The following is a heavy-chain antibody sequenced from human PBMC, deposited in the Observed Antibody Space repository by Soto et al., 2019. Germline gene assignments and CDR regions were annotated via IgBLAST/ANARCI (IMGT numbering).Heavy chain of an antibody. Sequence: EVQLVESGGGLVQPGGSLRLSCAASGFTFSSYSMNWVRQAPGKGLEWVSYISSSSSTIYYADSVKGRFTISRDNAKNSLYLHMNSLRDEDTAVYYCASLFYFDYWGQGTLVTVSS. CDR3: ASLFYFDY. CDR1: GFTFSSYS. V-gene: IGHV3-48*02. CDR2: ISSSSSTI. J-gene: IGHJ4*02.